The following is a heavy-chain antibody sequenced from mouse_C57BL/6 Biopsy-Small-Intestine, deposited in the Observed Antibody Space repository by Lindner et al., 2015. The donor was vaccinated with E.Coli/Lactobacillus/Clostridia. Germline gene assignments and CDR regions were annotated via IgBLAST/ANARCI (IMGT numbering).Heavy chain of an antibody. CDR3: TRSDYNNDYYFDY. D-gene: IGHD2-12*01. J-gene: IGHJ2*01. V-gene: IGHV1-19*01. CDR1: GYTFTDYY. CDR2: IHPYNGAT. Sequence: VQLQESGPVLVKPGASVKMSCKASGYTFTDYYMNWVKQSHGKSLEWIGIIHPYNGATSYNQKFKGTATLTVDKSSNTAYMELNSLTSEDSAVYYCTRSDYNNDYYFDYWGQGTTLTVSS.